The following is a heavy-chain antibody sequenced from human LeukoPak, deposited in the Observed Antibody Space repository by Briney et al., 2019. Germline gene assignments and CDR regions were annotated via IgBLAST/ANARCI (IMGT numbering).Heavy chain of an antibody. CDR2: ISSSGSTI. D-gene: IGHD2-21*01. Sequence: PGGSLRLSCTASGFTFSSYEMNWVRQAPGKGLEWVSYISSSGSTIYYADSVKGRFTISRDNAKNSLYLQMNSLRAEDTAVYYCAREGYCGGDCPGVWGQGTLVTVSS. CDR3: AREGYCGGDCPGV. CDR1: GFTFSSYE. V-gene: IGHV3-48*03. J-gene: IGHJ4*02.